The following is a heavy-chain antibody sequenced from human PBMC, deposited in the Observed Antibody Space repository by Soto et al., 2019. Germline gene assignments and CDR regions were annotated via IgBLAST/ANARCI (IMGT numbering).Heavy chain of an antibody. J-gene: IGHJ4*02. D-gene: IGHD2-15*01. V-gene: IGHV3-30*18. CDR1: GFTFSSYG. Sequence: QVQLVESGGGVVQPGRSLRLSCAASGFTFSSYGMHWVRQAPGTGLEWVAVITYDGRNKYYGDSVKGRFTISRDNSKNTLYLQMYGLRAEDTAVYYCAKDLSDCSAGTCYYFDYWGQGTLVNVSS. CDR2: ITYDGRNK. CDR3: AKDLSDCSAGTCYYFDY.